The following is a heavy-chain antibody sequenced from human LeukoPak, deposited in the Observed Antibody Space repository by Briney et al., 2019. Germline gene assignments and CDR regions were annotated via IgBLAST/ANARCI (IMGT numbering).Heavy chain of an antibody. CDR2: IYLDDAK. D-gene: IGHD6-19*01. V-gene: IGHV2-5*02. CDR1: GFSLNPFGVG. Sequence: SGPTLVKPTQTLTLTCTLSGFSLNPFGVGVAWMRQPPGKALEWFALIYLDDAKRYSPSLKTRLTVTKDTSKNQVVLTMTNMDPVDTATYYCAHRFGYSSGWSSFQHWGQGTLVTVSS. J-gene: IGHJ1*01. CDR3: AHRFGYSSGWSSFQH.